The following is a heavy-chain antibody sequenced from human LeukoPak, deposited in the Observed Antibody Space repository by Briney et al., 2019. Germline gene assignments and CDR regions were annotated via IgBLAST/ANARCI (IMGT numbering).Heavy chain of an antibody. CDR1: GGSLSGFY. J-gene: IGHJ6*03. V-gene: IGHV4-59*01. CDR3: ARDRVGQQLVGRNYYYYYMDV. CDR2: IYYSGST. D-gene: IGHD6-13*01. Sequence: SETLSLTCAVYGGSLSGFYWSWIRQPPGKGLEWIGYIYYSGSTNYNPSLKSRVTISVDTSKNQFSLKLRSVTAADTAVYYCARDRVGQQLVGRNYYYYYMDVWGKGTTVTISS.